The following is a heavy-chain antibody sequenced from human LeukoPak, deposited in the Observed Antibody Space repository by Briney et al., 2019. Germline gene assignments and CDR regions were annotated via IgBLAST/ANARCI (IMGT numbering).Heavy chain of an antibody. V-gene: IGHV3-48*03. CDR1: GFTFNSYE. CDR3: ARGYSGYDPFDY. Sequence: GGSLRLSCAASGFTFNSYEMNWVRQAPGKGLEWGSNCNGGGSDIYYADSGKGTFTISTDNSKNTLYLQMTRLSAADTAVYYCARGYSGYDPFDYWGQGTLVTVSS. D-gene: IGHD5-12*01. J-gene: IGHJ4*02. CDR2: CNGGGSDI.